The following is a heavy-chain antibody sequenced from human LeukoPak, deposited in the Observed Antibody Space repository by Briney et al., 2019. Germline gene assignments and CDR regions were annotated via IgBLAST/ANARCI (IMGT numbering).Heavy chain of an antibody. J-gene: IGHJ6*02. CDR2: INWKSNNI. CDR3: ARDRAGYFYAMDV. V-gene: IGHV3-9*01. Sequence: GGSLRLSCAASGFTFGDYAMHWVRKAPGKGLEWVSGINWKSNNIGYADSVKGRFTISRDNAKNSLYLQMISLRTEDTALYYCARDRAGYFYAMDVWGQGTSVTVSS. D-gene: IGHD6-13*01. CDR1: GFTFGDYA.